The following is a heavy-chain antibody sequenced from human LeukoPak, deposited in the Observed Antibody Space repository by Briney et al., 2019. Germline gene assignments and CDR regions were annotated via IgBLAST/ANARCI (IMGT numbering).Heavy chain of an antibody. CDR2: IKSNIDGGTT. V-gene: IGHV3-15*01. CDR1: VFTFSNAW. Sequence: GGSLRLSCVVSVFTFSNAWMGWVRQTPAKGLEWIGRIKSNIDGGTTDYAAPVKGRFTISRDDSENTLYLQMNSLKTEDTAVYYCTNWGFWGQGTLVTVSS. J-gene: IGHJ4*02. D-gene: IGHD3-16*01. CDR3: TNWGF.